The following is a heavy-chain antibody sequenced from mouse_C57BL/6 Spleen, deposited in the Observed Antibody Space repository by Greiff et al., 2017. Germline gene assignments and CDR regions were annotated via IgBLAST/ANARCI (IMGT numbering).Heavy chain of an antibody. J-gene: IGHJ4*01. Sequence: QVQLQQPGAELVKPGASVKLSCKASGYTFTSYWMQWVKQRPGQGLEWIGEIDPSDSYTNYNQKFKGKATLTVDPSSSTAYMQLSSLTSEDSAVYYCARNSRVAMDYWGQGTSVTVSS. CDR3: ARNSRVAMDY. CDR1: GYTFTSYW. V-gene: IGHV1-50*01. CDR2: IDPSDSYT.